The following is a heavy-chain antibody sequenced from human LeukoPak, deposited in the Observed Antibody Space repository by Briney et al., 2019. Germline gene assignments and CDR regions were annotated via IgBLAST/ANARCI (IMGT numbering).Heavy chain of an antibody. CDR3: AKDAQRGFDYSNSLQN. V-gene: IGHV3-33*06. CDR2: IWSDGSDK. D-gene: IGHD4-11*01. J-gene: IGHJ1*01. CDR1: GFTFSHYG. Sequence: GGSLRLSCAASGFTFSHYGMHWVRQAPGAGLEWVAVIWSDGSDKYYAKSVKGRSTISRDNSKNSLFLQMNSLRAEDTAVYYCAKDAQRGFDYSNSLQNWGQGILVTVSS.